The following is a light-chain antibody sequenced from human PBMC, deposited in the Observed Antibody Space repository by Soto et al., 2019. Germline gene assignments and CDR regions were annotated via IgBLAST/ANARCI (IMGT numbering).Light chain of an antibody. CDR1: QSVRSTY. Sequence: EIVLTQSPGILSLSPGERATLSCRASQSVRSTYLDWYQQKPGQAPRLLIHGASSRATGIPDRFSGSGSGTDFTLTISSLEPEDFAVYYCQYYSSSLSITFGQGTRLDIK. V-gene: IGKV3-20*01. J-gene: IGKJ5*01. CDR2: GAS. CDR3: QYYSSSLSIT.